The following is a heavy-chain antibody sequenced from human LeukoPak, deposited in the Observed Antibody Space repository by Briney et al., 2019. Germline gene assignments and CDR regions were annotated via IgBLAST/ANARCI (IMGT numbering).Heavy chain of an antibody. CDR3: AKGLFEYSSGWYYFDY. Sequence: GRSPRLSCAASGFTFSSYAMHWVRQAPGKGLEWVAFIRYDGSNKYYADSVKGRFTISRDNSKNTLYLQMNSLRAEDTAVYYCAKGLFEYSSGWYYFDYWGQGTLVTVSS. CDR2: IRYDGSNK. CDR1: GFTFSSYA. J-gene: IGHJ4*02. D-gene: IGHD6-19*01. V-gene: IGHV3-30*02.